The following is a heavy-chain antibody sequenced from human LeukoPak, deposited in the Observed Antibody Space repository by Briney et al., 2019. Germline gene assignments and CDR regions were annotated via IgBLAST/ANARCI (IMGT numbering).Heavy chain of an antibody. J-gene: IGHJ4*02. D-gene: IGHD4-17*01. V-gene: IGHV1-46*01. CDR3: ARVHDYGDLRYLDY. CDR1: GYTFTRYY. CDR2: IKPSGGST. Sequence: ASVKVSCKASGYTFTRYYMYWVRQAPGQGLEWMGIIKPSGGSTSYSQKFQGRVTMTSDTSTSTVYMELSSLRSEDTAVYYCARVHDYGDLRYLDYWGQRTLVTVSS.